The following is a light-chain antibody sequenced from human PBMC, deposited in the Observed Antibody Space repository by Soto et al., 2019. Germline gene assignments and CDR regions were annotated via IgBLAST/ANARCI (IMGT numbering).Light chain of an antibody. Sequence: IQMTQSPSTLSGSVGDRVTITCRASQTISSWLAWYQQKPGKAPKLLIYKASTLKSGVPSRFSGSGSGTEFTLTIRSMQPDDFGTYYRQHYNSYSEAFGQGXK. CDR1: QTISSW. J-gene: IGKJ1*01. CDR3: QHYNSYSEA. CDR2: KAS. V-gene: IGKV1-5*03.